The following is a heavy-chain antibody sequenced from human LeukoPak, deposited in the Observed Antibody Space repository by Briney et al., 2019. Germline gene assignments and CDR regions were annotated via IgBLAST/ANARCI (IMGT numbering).Heavy chain of an antibody. V-gene: IGHV4-59*01. D-gene: IGHD6-13*01. CDR1: GGSISSYY. J-gene: IGHJ6*02. CDR2: IYYSGST. CDR3: ARETSSSSSWYDARKRSYGMDV. Sequence: PSETLSLTCTVSGGSISSYYWSWIRQPPGKGLEWIGYIYYSGSTNYNPSLKSRVTISVDTSKNQFSLKLSSVTAADTAVYYCARETSSSSSWYDARKRSYGMDVWGQGTTVTVSS.